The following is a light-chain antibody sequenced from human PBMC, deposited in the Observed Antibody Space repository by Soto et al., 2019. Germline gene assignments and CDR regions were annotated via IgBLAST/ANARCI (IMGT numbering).Light chain of an antibody. Sequence: EIVLTQSPATLSLSPGERATLSCRANQSVSNYLAWYQQKPGQAPRLLIYDASNRATGIPARFSGSGSGTDFTLTISSLEPEDFAVYHCQQRSDWLTFGGGTKVDIK. J-gene: IGKJ4*01. CDR3: QQRSDWLT. CDR1: QSVSNY. CDR2: DAS. V-gene: IGKV3-11*01.